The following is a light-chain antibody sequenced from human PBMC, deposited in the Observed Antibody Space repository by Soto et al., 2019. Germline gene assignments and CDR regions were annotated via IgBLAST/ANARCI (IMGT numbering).Light chain of an antibody. J-gene: IGKJ1*01. Sequence: EILRTQSRASRSVCRGEKFSLSCWASQCVTTKLAWYQQRPGPPPRLLLYDAATRATGVPATFSGSGSGTDFTLTISSLQSEDLGFYYCLQYHYWPWTFGPGTKV. CDR3: LQYHYWPWT. V-gene: IGKV3-15*01. CDR2: DAA. CDR1: QCVTTK.